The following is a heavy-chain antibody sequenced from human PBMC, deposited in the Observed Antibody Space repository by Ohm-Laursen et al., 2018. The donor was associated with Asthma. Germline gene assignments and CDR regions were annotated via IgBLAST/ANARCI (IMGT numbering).Heavy chain of an antibody. CDR3: TTGADRSDFDY. J-gene: IGHJ4*02. D-gene: IGHD3-22*01. CDR1: GFTFSNAW. V-gene: IGHV3-15*01. Sequence: SLRLSCAASGFTFSNAWMSWVRQAPGKGLEWVGRIKSKTDGGTTDYAAPVKGRFTISRDDSKNTLYLQMNSLKTEDTAVYYCTTGADRSDFDYWGQGTLVTVPS. CDR2: IKSKTDGGTT.